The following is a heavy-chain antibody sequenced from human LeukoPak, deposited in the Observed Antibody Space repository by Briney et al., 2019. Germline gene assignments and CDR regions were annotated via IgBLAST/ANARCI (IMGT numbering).Heavy chain of an antibody. Sequence: GGSLRLSCAASGFTFDDYAMHWVRQAPGKGLEWVSGISWNSGSIGYADSVKGRFTISRDNAKNSLYLQMNSLRAEDTAVYYCARGPHYDFWSGYQNWFDPWGQGTLVTVSS. D-gene: IGHD3-3*01. CDR2: ISWNSGSI. CDR3: ARGPHYDFWSGYQNWFDP. CDR1: GFTFDDYA. J-gene: IGHJ5*02. V-gene: IGHV3-9*01.